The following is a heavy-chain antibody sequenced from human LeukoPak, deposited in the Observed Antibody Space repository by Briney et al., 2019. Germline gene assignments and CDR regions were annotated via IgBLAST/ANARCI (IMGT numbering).Heavy chain of an antibody. V-gene: IGHV4-59*08. CDR1: GGSFSDYS. CDR3: ARQREERDTTVVREVWFDP. CDR2: IYYSGST. Sequence: KSSETLSLTCAVYGGSFSDYSWTWIRQPPGKGLEWIGYIYYSGSTNYNPSLKSRVTISVDTSKNQFSLKLSSVTAADTAVYYCARQREERDTTVVREVWFDPWGQGTLVTVSS. D-gene: IGHD4-23*01. J-gene: IGHJ5*02.